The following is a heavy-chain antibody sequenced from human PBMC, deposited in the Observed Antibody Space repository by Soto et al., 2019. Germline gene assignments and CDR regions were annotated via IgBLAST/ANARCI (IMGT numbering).Heavy chain of an antibody. Sequence: SETLSLTCTVSGGSVSSGSYYWSWLRQPPGKGLEWIGYIYYSGSTNYNPSLKSRVTISVDTSKNQFSLKLSSVTAADTAVYYCAREGSSGYFNFDYWGQGTLVTVSS. J-gene: IGHJ4*02. CDR1: GGSVSSGSYY. CDR2: IYYSGST. V-gene: IGHV4-61*01. CDR3: AREGSSGYFNFDY. D-gene: IGHD3-22*01.